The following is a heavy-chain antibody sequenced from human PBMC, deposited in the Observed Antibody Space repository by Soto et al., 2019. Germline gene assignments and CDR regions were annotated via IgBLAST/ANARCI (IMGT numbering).Heavy chain of an antibody. D-gene: IGHD2-2*01. V-gene: IGHV3-7*04. CDR3: ARGMQVVPAASHYYYYYMDV. CDR2: IKQDGSEK. J-gene: IGHJ6*03. CDR1: GFTFSSYW. Sequence: EVQLVESGGGLVQPGGSLRLSCAASGFTFSSYWMSWVRQAPGKGLAWVANIKQDGSEKYYVDSVKGRFTISRDNAKNSLYLRMNSLRAEDTAVYYCARGMQVVPAASHYYYYYMDVWGKGTTVTVSS.